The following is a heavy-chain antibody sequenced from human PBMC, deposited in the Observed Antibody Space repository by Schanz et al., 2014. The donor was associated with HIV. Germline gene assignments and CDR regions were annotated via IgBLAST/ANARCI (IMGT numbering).Heavy chain of an antibody. CDR1: GGSIGNYY. CDR2: IHATGST. CDR3: ARAFCSGGSCFAGYGLDV. D-gene: IGHD2-15*01. Sequence: QVQLQESGPGLTKPSQTLSLTCSVSGGSIGNYYWSWVRQPAGKGLEWIGRIHATGSTSYSPSLKSRVTVSVDTSQNQISLNLSSVTAADTAVYYCARAFCSGGSCFAGYGLDVWGQGTTVTVSS. V-gene: IGHV4-4*07. J-gene: IGHJ6*02.